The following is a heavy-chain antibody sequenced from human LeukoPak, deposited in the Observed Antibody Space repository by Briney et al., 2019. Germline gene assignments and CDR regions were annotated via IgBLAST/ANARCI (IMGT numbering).Heavy chain of an antibody. CDR1: GGSISSSSYY. J-gene: IGHJ4*02. CDR3: ARRDIVATIDS. V-gene: IGHV4-39*01. Sequence: KPSETLSLTCTVSGGSISSSSYYSAWIRQPPGNGLEWIGSIYYSGRTFYNPSLKSRLTISADTSKNQFSLTLTSVNAADTAVYYCARRDIVATIDSWGQGTLVTVSS. CDR2: IYYSGRT. D-gene: IGHD5-12*01.